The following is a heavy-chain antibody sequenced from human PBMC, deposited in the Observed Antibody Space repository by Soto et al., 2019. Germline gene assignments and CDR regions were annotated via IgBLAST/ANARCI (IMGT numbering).Heavy chain of an antibody. Sequence: GGSLRLSCATSGFTFTSYGIHWVRQAPCKGLEWVAVMRYDDVNKYYADSVKGRFTISRDNSKNTLYLQMNSLRAEDTAVYFCARDLSGPLDYWGQGTLVTVSS. CDR3: ARDLSGPLDY. CDR1: GFTFTSYG. J-gene: IGHJ4*02. CDR2: MRYDDVNK. V-gene: IGHV3-33*01.